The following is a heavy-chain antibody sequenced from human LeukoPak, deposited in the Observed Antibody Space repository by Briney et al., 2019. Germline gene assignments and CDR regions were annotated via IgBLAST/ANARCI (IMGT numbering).Heavy chain of an antibody. CDR3: ARARYDSSGYRVDY. J-gene: IGHJ4*02. Sequence: SETLSLTCTVSGYSISSGYYWSWIRQPPGKGLEWIGEINHSGSTNYNPSLKSRVTISVDTSKNQFSLKLSSVTAADTAVYYCARARYDSSGYRVDYWGQGTLVTVSS. D-gene: IGHD3-22*01. CDR2: INHSGST. V-gene: IGHV4-38-2*02. CDR1: GYSISSGYY.